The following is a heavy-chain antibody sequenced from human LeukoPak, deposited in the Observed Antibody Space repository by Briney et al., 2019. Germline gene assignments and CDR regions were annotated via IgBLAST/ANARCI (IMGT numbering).Heavy chain of an antibody. D-gene: IGHD3/OR15-3a*01. CDR2: ISAYNGNT. CDR3: ARGDFWTMNYYFDY. J-gene: IGHJ4*02. V-gene: IGHV1-18*01. Sequence: GASVKVSCKASGYTLTSYGISWVRQAPGQGLEWMGWISAYNGNTNYAQKLQGRVTMTTDTSTSTAYMELRSLRSDDTAVYYCARGDFWTMNYYFDYWGQGTLVTVSS. CDR1: GYTLTSYG.